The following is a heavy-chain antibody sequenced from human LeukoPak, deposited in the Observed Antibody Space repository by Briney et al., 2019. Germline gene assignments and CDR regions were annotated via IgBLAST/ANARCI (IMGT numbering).Heavy chain of an antibody. CDR3: ARGGSSCYGCHDWFDP. D-gene: IGHD2-2*01. J-gene: IGHJ5*02. V-gene: IGHV4-59*08. CDR2: VDKRGST. CDR1: GGSIRNYY. Sequence: SETLSLTCSVSGGSIRNYYLSWIRQPPGKGLEWIGNVDKRGSTNYNPSFKSRVIVSSDTSRNEFSLKLNSVTAADTAIYYCARGGSSCYGCHDWFDPWGQGTRVTVSS.